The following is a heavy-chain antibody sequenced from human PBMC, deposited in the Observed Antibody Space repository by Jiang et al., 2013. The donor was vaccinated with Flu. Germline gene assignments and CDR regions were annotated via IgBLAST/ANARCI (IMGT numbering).Heavy chain of an antibody. V-gene: IGHV3-7*03. CDR3: AKHLRQWLVGGDAFDI. J-gene: IGHJ3*02. Sequence: QLVESGGGVVQPGRSLRLSCAASGFTFSSYWMSWVRQAPGKGLEWVANIKQDGSEKYYVDSVKGRFTISRDNAKNSLYLQMNSLRAEDTAVYYCAKHLRQWLVGGDAFDIWGQGTMVTVSS. CDR2: IKQDGSEK. D-gene: IGHD6-19*01. CDR1: GFTFSSYW.